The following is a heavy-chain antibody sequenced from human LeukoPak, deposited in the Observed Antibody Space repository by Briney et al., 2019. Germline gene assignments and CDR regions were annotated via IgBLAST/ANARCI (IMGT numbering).Heavy chain of an antibody. CDR2: IRSKANSYAT. V-gene: IGHV3-73*01. CDR1: GFTFSGSL. J-gene: IGHJ6*03. CDR3: TGRGNYDSSYYMDV. D-gene: IGHD3-22*01. Sequence: GGSLRLSCAASGFTFSGSLIHWVRQASGKGLEWVGQIRSKANSYATSYAASVKGRFTISRDDSKNTAYLQMNSLKTEDTAIYYCTGRGNYDSSYYMDVWGKGTTVTVSS.